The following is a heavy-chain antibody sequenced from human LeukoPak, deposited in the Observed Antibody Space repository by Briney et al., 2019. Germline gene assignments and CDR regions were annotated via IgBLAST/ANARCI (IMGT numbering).Heavy chain of an antibody. CDR3: ARDRGDSSGYYYFDY. J-gene: IGHJ4*02. D-gene: IGHD3-22*01. V-gene: IGHV1-2*02. CDR1: GFTFGTYY. CDR2: INPNSGGT. Sequence: ASVKVSCKASGFTFGTYYMHWVRQAPGQGLEWMGWINPNSGGTNYAQKFQGRVTMTRDTSISTAYMELSRLRSDDTAVYYCARDRGDSSGYYYFDYWGQGTLVTVSS.